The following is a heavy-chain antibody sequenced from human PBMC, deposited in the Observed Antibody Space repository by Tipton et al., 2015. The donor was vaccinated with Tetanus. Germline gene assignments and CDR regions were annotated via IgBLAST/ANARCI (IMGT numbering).Heavy chain of an antibody. D-gene: IGHD3-16*02. J-gene: IGHJ3*02. CDR1: GGSISSYY. Sequence: TLSLTCTVSGGSISSYYWSWIRQPAGKGLEWIGRIYTSGSTNYNPSLKSRVTMSVDTSKNQFSLKLSSVTAADTAVYYCARERDRSFNDAFDIWGQGTMVTVSS. V-gene: IGHV4-4*07. CDR3: ARERDRSFNDAFDI. CDR2: IYTSGST.